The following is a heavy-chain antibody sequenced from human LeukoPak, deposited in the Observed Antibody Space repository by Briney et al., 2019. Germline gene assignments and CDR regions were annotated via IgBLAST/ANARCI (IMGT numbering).Heavy chain of an antibody. Sequence: TGGSLRLSCAASGFTFSGSWMSWVRQTPGKGLEWVANITPDGSEKFHSDSVKGRFTISRDSAKNSLYLQMNSLRTEDTAMYYCARDRTRPNYWGQGTLVTVSS. D-gene: IGHD2-2*01. CDR1: GFTFSGSW. J-gene: IGHJ4*02. CDR3: ARDRTRPNY. CDR2: ITPDGSEK. V-gene: IGHV3-7*01.